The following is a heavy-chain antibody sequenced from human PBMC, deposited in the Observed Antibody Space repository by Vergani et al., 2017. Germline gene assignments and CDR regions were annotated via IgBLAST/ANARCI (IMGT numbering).Heavy chain of an antibody. CDR2: ISSSSSYI. V-gene: IGHV3-21*01. Sequence: EVQLVESGGGLVKPGGSLRLSCAASGFTFSSYSMNWVRQAPGKGLEWVSSISSSSSYIYYADSVKGRFTISRDNSKNTLYLQMNSLRAEDTAVYYCAKDLSSYCGGDCYSIYWGQGTLVTVSS. CDR1: GFTFSSYS. J-gene: IGHJ4*02. D-gene: IGHD2-21*02. CDR3: AKDLSSYCGGDCYSIY.